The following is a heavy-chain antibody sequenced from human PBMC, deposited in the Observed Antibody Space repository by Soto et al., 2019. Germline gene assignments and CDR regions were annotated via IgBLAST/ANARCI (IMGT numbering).Heavy chain of an antibody. V-gene: IGHV1-18*01. J-gene: IGHJ4*02. D-gene: IGHD5-12*01. CDR2: ISVYNDNT. Sequence: GPGVKKPGDSVRVSCKASGYIFTTYGISWVRQAPGQGLEWVAWISVYNDNTNYAQKLQGRVSMTTDTSTSTVYMELRSLRSDDTAVYYCAREAGVSGGYYFDYWGQGTLVTVSS. CDR3: AREAGVSGGYYFDY. CDR1: GYIFTTYG.